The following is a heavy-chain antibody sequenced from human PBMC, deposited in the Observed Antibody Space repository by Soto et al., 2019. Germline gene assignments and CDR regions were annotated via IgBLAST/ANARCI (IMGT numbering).Heavy chain of an antibody. CDR2: ISASGGST. Sequence: EVQLLESGGGLVQPGGSLRLSCAASGFTFSGYAVSWVRQAPGKGLEWVSAISASGGSTYYADSVKGRFTISRDNSKNTQYPQMKSLRAEDTAICYGAKSAYASGTPPFDPLGLGTLVTGS. CDR3: AKSAYASGTPPFDP. V-gene: IGHV3-23*01. CDR1: GFTFSGYA. D-gene: IGHD3-10*01. J-gene: IGHJ5*02.